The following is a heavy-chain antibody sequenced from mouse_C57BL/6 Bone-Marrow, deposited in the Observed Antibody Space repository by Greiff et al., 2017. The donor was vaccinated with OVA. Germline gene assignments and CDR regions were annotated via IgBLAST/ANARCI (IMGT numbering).Heavy chain of an antibody. CDR3: AKLGRGGFAY. V-gene: IGHV1-82*01. CDR1: GYAFSSSW. D-gene: IGHD4-1*01. J-gene: IGHJ3*01. CDR2: IYPGDGDT. Sequence: QVQLKQSGPELVKPGASVKISCKASGYAFSSSWMNWVKQRPGKGLEWIGRIYPGDGDTNYNGKFKGKATLTADKSSSTAYMQLSSLTSEDSAVYFCAKLGRGGFAYWGQGTLVTVSA.